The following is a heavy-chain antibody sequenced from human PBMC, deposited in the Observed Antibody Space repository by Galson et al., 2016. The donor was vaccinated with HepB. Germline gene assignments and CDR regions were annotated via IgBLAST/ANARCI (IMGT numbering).Heavy chain of an antibody. V-gene: IGHV4-39*01. CDR1: GGSISSSTHY. CDR3: ARHEPSFCNSGTCYPYYFDY. J-gene: IGHJ4*02. CDR2: IYYTGRT. D-gene: IGHD1-26*01. Sequence: SETLSLTCSVSGGSISSSTHYWGWIRQSPGKALEWLGSIYYTGRTFYNPSLKSRVTILVDTSSNQFSLRLSSVTAADTAVYYCARHEPSFCNSGTCYPYYFDYWGQGTLVTVSS.